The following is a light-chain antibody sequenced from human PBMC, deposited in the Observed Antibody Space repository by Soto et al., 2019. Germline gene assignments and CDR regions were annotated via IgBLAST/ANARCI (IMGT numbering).Light chain of an antibody. V-gene: IGKV3-20*01. CDR1: QSVSSN. CDR2: GAS. Sequence: EIGMTQSPSTLSVSPGERATLSCRASQSVSSNLVWYQQKPGQAPRVLIYGASTRATGIPARFRGSGSGTDFTLTISRLEPEDFAVYYCQQYGSSRTFGQGTKVDIK. CDR3: QQYGSSRT. J-gene: IGKJ1*01.